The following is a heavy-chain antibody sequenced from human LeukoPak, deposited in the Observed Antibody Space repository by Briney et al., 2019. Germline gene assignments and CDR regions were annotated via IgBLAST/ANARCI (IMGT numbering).Heavy chain of an antibody. J-gene: IGHJ4*02. Sequence: PGGSLRLSCAASGFTFSSHWMHWVRQAPGKGLVWVSRISENRYTTNYADSVKGRFTISRDNAKNTVYLQMNSLRVEDTAVYYCARDMVIGSGSCLDWGQGTLVTVSS. CDR1: GFTFSSHW. CDR2: ISENRYTT. CDR3: ARDMVIGSGSCLD. V-gene: IGHV3-74*01. D-gene: IGHD3-10*01.